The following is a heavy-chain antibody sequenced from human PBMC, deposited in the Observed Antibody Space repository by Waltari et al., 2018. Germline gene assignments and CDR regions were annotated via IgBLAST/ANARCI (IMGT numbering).Heavy chain of an antibody. J-gene: IGHJ4*02. Sequence: QVQLVQSGAEVKTPGSSVKVSCHASGGTFSSYAISWVRQAPGQGLEWMGGIIPMFGTANYEQKFQGRVTITADESTSTDYMERSRLRSEDTAVYYCARDCSGGSCYLGQGTLVTVSS. V-gene: IGHV1-69*13. CDR1: GGTFSSYA. CDR2: IIPMFGTA. CDR3: ARDCSGGSCY. D-gene: IGHD2-15*01.